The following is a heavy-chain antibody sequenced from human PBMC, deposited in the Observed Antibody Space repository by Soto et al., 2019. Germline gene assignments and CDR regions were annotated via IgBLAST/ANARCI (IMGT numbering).Heavy chain of an antibody. V-gene: IGHV1-18*04. CDR1: GYTFTSDG. D-gene: IGHD3-9*01. J-gene: IGHJ4*02. CDR3: ARGPSDYDILTAGFDY. Sequence: ASVKVSCKASGYTFTSDGISWVRQAPGQGLEWMGWISAYNGNTNYAQKLQGRVTMTTDTSTSTAYMELRSLRSDDTAVYYCARGPSDYDILTAGFDYWGQGTLVTASS. CDR2: ISAYNGNT.